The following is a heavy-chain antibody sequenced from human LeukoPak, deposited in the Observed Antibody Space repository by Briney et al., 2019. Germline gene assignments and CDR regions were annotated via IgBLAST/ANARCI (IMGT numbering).Heavy chain of an antibody. D-gene: IGHD3-10*01. J-gene: IGHJ4*02. CDR3: ARDRYYYGSGRAIDY. V-gene: IGHV3-74*01. Sequence: AGGSLRLSCAASGFTFSSYWMRWVRQAPGKGLVWVSRINSDGSSTSYADSVKGRFTISRDNAKNTLYLQMNSLRAEDTAVYYCARDRYYYGSGRAIDYWGQGTLVTVSS. CDR2: INSDGSST. CDR1: GFTFSSYW.